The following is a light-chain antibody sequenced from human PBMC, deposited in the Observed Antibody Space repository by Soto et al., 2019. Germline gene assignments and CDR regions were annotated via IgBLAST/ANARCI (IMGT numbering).Light chain of an antibody. CDR3: QQYHNTNNPLM. CDR2: DAS. Sequence: AIQLTQSPSSLSASVGERVTLTCRASQDISTWLAWNQQKPGKGHKLLVYDASTLQSGVASRFSGSGSGTEFNLIISGLQPDDSATYVCQQYHNTNNPLMFGQGTKVDIK. CDR1: QDISTW. V-gene: IGKV1D-13*01. J-gene: IGKJ2*01.